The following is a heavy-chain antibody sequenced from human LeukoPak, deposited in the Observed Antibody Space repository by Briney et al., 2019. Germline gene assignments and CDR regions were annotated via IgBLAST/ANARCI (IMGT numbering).Heavy chain of an antibody. V-gene: IGHV4-59*01. CDR1: GGSISSYY. Sequence: SSETLSLTCTVSGGSISSYYWNWIRQPPGKGLEWIGYIYYSGSTNYNPSLKSRATISVDTSKNQFSLKLSSVTAADTAVYYCARWAYGDYWYFDLWGRGTLVAVSS. CDR2: IYYSGST. CDR3: ARWAYGDYWYFDL. D-gene: IGHD4-17*01. J-gene: IGHJ2*01.